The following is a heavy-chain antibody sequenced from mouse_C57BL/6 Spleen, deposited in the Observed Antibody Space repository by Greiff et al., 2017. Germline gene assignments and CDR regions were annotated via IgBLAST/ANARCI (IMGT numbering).Heavy chain of an antibody. Sequence: QVQLQQSGAELARPGASVKLSCKASGYTFTSYGISWVKQRTGQGLEWIGEIYPRSGNTYYNEKFKGKATLTADKSSSTAYMELRSLTSEDSAVYFCARSQGDDYDNWYFEVWGTGTTVTVSS. D-gene: IGHD2-4*01. CDR3: ARSQGDDYDNWYFEV. CDR2: IYPRSGNT. V-gene: IGHV1-81*01. J-gene: IGHJ1*03. CDR1: GYTFTSYG.